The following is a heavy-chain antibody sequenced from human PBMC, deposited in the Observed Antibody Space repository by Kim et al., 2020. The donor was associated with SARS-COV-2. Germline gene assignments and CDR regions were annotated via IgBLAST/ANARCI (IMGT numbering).Heavy chain of an antibody. CDR2: IRHSGNT. Sequence: SETLSLTCEVSGDSISKNDWWSWVRQPPGKGLEWIGEIRHSGNTNYNPSLKSRVTISIDKWRNQFSLNLNSVTAADTAMYYCAGPYDSRSYATYWGQGALVTVSS. J-gene: IGHJ4*02. V-gene: IGHV4-4*02. CDR3: AGPYDSRSYATY. CDR1: GDSISKNDW. D-gene: IGHD3-22*01.